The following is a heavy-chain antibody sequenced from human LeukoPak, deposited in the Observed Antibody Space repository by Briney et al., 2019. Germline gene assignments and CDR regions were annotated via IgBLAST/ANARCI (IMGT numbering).Heavy chain of an antibody. CDR2: IYFSGST. Sequence: SETLSLTCTVSGGSVSTYNWAWIRQPAGKGLEWIGCIYFSGSTNYNPSLESRVVVSVDTSKNQVSLKLSSVTAADTAIYYCARQRADSGSTYDYWGQGTLVTVSS. J-gene: IGHJ4*02. CDR3: ARQRADSGSTYDY. V-gene: IGHV4-4*07. D-gene: IGHD3-10*01. CDR1: GGSVSTYN.